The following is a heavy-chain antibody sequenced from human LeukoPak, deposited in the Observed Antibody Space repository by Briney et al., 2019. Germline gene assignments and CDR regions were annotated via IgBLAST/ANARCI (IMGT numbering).Heavy chain of an antibody. J-gene: IGHJ6*02. V-gene: IGHV1-46*01. CDR1: GYSLTTYY. D-gene: IGHD6-13*01. Sequence: ASVKVSCKASGYSLTTYYMHWVRQAPGQGLEWMGIINPSGGSTSYAQKFQGRVTMTRDTSTSTVYMELSSLRSEDTAVYYCAREDPQVAAADDYYYYGMDVWGQGTTVTVSS. CDR2: INPSGGST. CDR3: AREDPQVAAADDYYYYGMDV.